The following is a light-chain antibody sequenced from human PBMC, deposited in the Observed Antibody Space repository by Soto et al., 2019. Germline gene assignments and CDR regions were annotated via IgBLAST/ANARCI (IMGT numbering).Light chain of an antibody. Sequence: QSVLTQPPSVSEAPGQRVTISCTGSRSNIGAGYEAHWYQQVPGTAPKLLIYENNNRPSGVPDRFSGSKSGTSASLAITGLQAEDEAEYYCQSYDSSLSGDVFGTGTKVTVL. CDR2: ENN. CDR1: RSNIGAGYE. V-gene: IGLV1-40*01. J-gene: IGLJ1*01. CDR3: QSYDSSLSGDV.